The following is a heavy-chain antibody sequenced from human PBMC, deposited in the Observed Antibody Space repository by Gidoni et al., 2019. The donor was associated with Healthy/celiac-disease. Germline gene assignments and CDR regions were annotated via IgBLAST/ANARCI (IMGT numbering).Heavy chain of an antibody. CDR2: IRGSGGST. V-gene: IGHV3-23*01. J-gene: IGHJ4*02. D-gene: IGHD6-19*01. CDR3: AKGDGAVAGYDY. Sequence: EVQLLESGGGLVQPGGSLRLSCAASGFTFSSYAMSWVRQAPGKGLEWVSAIRGSGGSTYYADSVKCRFTISRDNSKNTLYLQMNSLRAEDTAVYYCAKGDGAVAGYDYWGQGTLVTVSS. CDR1: GFTFSSYA.